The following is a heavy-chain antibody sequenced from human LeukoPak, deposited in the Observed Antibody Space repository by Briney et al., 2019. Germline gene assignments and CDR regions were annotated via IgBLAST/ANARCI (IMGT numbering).Heavy chain of an antibody. CDR1: GFEFDDYA. V-gene: IGHV3-9*01. CDR3: AKDLNAILIGSQGFDF. CDR2: IIWNSDIV. D-gene: IGHD3-9*01. J-gene: IGHJ4*02. Sequence: GGSLRLSCTASGFEFDDYAMHWVRRRPGEGLEWVSGIIWNSDIVAYADSVKGRFTISRDNAKSSLYLQMNSLRSEDTAFYYCAKDLNAILIGSQGFDFWGQGILVTVSS.